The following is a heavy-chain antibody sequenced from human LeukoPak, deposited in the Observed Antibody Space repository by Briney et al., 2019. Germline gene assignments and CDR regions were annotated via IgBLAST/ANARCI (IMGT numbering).Heavy chain of an antibody. J-gene: IGHJ1*01. CDR3: ARVGQGIAVAGTGYFQH. CDR2: INPSGGST. Sequence: ASVKVSCKASGGTFSSYAISWVRQAPGQGLEWMGIINPSGGSTSYAQKFQGRVTMTRDTSTSTVYMELSSLRSEDTAVYYCARVGQGIAVAGTGYFQHWGQGTLVTVSS. CDR1: GGTFSSYA. V-gene: IGHV1-46*01. D-gene: IGHD6-19*01.